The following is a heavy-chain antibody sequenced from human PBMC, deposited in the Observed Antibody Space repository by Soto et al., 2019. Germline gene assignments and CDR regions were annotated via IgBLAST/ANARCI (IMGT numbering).Heavy chain of an antibody. CDR3: ASPGPGGSYSEY. CDR2: IYYSGST. CDR1: DGTISSRSYH. V-gene: IGHV4-39*01. Sequence: RTVADGTISSRSYHRVWNRQPPGKGLEWIGSIYYSGSTYYNPSLKSRVTISVDTSKNQFSLKLSSVTAADTAVYYGASPGPGGSYSEYWGQGTLVTVSP. J-gene: IGHJ4*02. D-gene: IGHD1-26*01.